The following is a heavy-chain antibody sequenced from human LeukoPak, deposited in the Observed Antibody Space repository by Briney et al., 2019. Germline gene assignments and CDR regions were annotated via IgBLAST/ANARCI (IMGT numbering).Heavy chain of an antibody. CDR1: GGSISSYY. Sequence: PSETLSLTCTVSGGSISSYYWSWIRQPPGKGLEWIGYIYYSGSTNYNPSLKSRVTISVDTSKNQFSLKLSSVTAADTAVYYCARDGTYGSGRSGREYFQHWGQGTLVTVSS. J-gene: IGHJ1*01. CDR3: ARDGTYGSGRSGREYFQH. D-gene: IGHD3-10*01. V-gene: IGHV4-59*01. CDR2: IYYSGST.